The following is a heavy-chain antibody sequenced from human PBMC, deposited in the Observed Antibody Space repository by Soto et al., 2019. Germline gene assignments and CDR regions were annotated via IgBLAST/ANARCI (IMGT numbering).Heavy chain of an antibody. CDR2: IYYSGST. Sequence: SETLSLTCTVSGGSMSSYYWSWIRQSPGKGLEWIGYIYYSGSTNYNPSLKSRVAISLDTSKNQFSLMLRSVAAADTAVYYCARGEWLATIKPYFAYWGQGTMVTVYS. D-gene: IGHD5-12*01. V-gene: IGHV4-59*01. CDR1: GGSMSSYY. CDR3: ARGEWLATIKPYFAY. J-gene: IGHJ4*02.